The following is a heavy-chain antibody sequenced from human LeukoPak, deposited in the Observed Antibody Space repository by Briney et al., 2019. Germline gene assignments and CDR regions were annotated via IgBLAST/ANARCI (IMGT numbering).Heavy chain of an antibody. Sequence: KPSETLSLTCTVSGASISGGSYYWSWIRQPAGKGLDWIVRIYTTGSTNYNPSLKSRVTISVDTSKNQFSLKLSSVTAADPAVYCCARHEGAVGAPRDYYYYGMDVWGQGTTVTVSS. V-gene: IGHV4-61*02. D-gene: IGHD1-26*01. CDR1: GASISGGSYY. CDR3: ARHEGAVGAPRDYYYYGMDV. CDR2: IYTTGST. J-gene: IGHJ6*02.